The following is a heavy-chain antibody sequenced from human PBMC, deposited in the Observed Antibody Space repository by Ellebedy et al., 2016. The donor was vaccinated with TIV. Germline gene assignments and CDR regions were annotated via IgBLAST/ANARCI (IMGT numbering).Heavy chain of an antibody. D-gene: IGHD5-18*01. CDR1: GFTFSSYS. CDR2: ISSSSSTI. Sequence: PGGSLRLSCAASGFTFSSYSMNWVRHAPGKGLAWVSYISSSSSTIYYADSVKGRFTISRDNAKNSLYLQMNSLRAEDMAVYYCAGARNTSTVMDAIDIWGQGTMVTVSS. V-gene: IGHV3-48*01. J-gene: IGHJ3*02. CDR3: AGARNTSTVMDAIDI.